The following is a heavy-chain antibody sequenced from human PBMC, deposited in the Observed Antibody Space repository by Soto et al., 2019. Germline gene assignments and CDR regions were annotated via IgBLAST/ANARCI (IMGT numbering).Heavy chain of an antibody. D-gene: IGHD1-26*01. CDR2: IWYDGSNK. V-gene: IGHV3-33*01. Sequence: GGSLRLSCAASGFTFSSYGMHWVRQAPGKGLEWVAVIWYDGSNKYYADSVKGRFTISRDNSKNTLYLQMNSLRAEDTAVYYCAREFKTTIVDLYYFDYWGQGTLVTVSS. J-gene: IGHJ4*02. CDR1: GFTFSSYG. CDR3: AREFKTTIVDLYYFDY.